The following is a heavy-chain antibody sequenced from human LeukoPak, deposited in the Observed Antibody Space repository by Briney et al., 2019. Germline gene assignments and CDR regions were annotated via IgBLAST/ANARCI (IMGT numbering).Heavy chain of an antibody. D-gene: IGHD3-3*02. CDR3: ARVSGFVSNYVDV. J-gene: IGHJ6*03. Sequence: GASVTVSFTASGYTFTVYYMHWVRQAPGQGLEWMGWISAYNGNTNYAQKLQGRVTMTTDTSTSTAYMELRSLRSDDTAVYYCARVSGFVSNYVDVWGKGTTVTVSS. CDR1: GYTFTVYY. V-gene: IGHV1-18*04. CDR2: ISAYNGNT.